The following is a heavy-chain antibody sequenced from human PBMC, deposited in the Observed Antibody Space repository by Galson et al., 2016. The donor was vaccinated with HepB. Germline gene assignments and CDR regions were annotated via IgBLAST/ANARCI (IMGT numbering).Heavy chain of an antibody. D-gene: IGHD2-2*01. CDR3: TSVKWGCSGNSCVFDP. Sequence: ETLSLTCAVSGASINSPNWWTWVRQSPVKGLEWIGEISPSGSLNYNPSPNSRVSMSLDKSRNYFSVKLTSVTAADTAVYYCTSVKWGCSGNSCVFDPWGQGTLVTVSS. J-gene: IGHJ5*02. CDR1: GASINSPNW. CDR2: ISPSGSL. V-gene: IGHV4-4*02.